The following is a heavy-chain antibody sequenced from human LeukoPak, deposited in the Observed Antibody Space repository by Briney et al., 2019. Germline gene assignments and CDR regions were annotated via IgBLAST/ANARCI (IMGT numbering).Heavy chain of an antibody. V-gene: IGHV3-53*01. CDR2: IYSGGST. J-gene: IGHJ4*02. Sequence: PGGSLRLSCAASGFTVSSNYMSWVRQAPGKGLEWVSVIYSGGSTYYADSVKGRFTISRDNSKNTLYLQMNSLRAEDTAVYYCARSDSSGYYSLDYWGQGTLVTVSS. D-gene: IGHD3-22*01. CDR1: GFTVSSNY. CDR3: ARSDSSGYYSLDY.